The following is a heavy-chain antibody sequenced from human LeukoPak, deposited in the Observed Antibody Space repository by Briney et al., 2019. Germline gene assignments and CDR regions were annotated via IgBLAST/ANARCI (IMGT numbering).Heavy chain of an antibody. D-gene: IGHD1-1*01. CDR2: IWYDGTKK. V-gene: IGHV3-33*01. J-gene: IGHJ2*01. Sequence: PGGSLRLSCTASGFSFRMYGMHWVRQAPGKGLEWVAVIWYDGTKKFYGDSVKGRFTVSRDNSKNTLYLQMNSLRAEDTAVYYCARDLDSYWYFDLRGRGTLVTVSS. CDR1: GFSFRMYG. CDR3: ARDLDSYWYFDL.